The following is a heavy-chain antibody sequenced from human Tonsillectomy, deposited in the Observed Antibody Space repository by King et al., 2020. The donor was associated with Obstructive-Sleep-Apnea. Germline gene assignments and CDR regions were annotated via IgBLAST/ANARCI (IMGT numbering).Heavy chain of an antibody. CDR1: GFTFSSYN. J-gene: IGHJ4*02. Sequence: VQLVESGGSLVTPGGSLRLSCAASGFTFSSYNMNWVRQAPGKGLEWVSSITSNSSYIYYADSLKGRFTISRDNAKNSLYLQMNSLRAEDTAVYYCARDMFDILRYFDWLPIDYWGQGTLVTVSS. D-gene: IGHD3-9*01. CDR3: ARDMFDILRYFDWLPIDY. CDR2: ITSNSSYI. V-gene: IGHV3-21*01.